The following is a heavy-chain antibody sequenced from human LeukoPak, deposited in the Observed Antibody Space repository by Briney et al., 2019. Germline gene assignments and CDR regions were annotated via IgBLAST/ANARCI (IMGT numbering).Heavy chain of an antibody. CDR2: VSGSGDRM. CDR3: AKAAAAPGFDF. V-gene: IGHV3-23*01. Sequence: GGSLRLSCAASGFTSSSYALNRVRQAPGKGLEWVATVSGSGDRMYHADSVKGRFTISRDNSKNTIYLQMNSLRAEDTALYYCAKAAAAPGFDFWGQGTLVTVSS. J-gene: IGHJ4*02. D-gene: IGHD6-13*01. CDR1: GFTSSSYA.